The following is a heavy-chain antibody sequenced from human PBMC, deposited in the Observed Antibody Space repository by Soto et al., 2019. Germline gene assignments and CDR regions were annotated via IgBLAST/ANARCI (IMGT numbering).Heavy chain of an antibody. D-gene: IGHD2-15*01. CDR2: INHSGST. Sequence: QVQLQQWGAGLLKPSETLSLTCAVYGGSFSGYYWSWIRQPPGKGLEWIGEINHSGSTNYNPSLKRRVTISVDTSKNQFSLKLSSVTAADTAVYYCARGGVFCSGGSCYSADYWGQGTLVTVSS. J-gene: IGHJ4*02. CDR3: ARGGVFCSGGSCYSADY. CDR1: GGSFSGYY. V-gene: IGHV4-34*01.